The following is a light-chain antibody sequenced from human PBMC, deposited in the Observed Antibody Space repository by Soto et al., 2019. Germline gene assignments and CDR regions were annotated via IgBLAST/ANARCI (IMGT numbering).Light chain of an antibody. J-gene: IGLJ1*01. CDR1: SSDVGNYNF. V-gene: IGLV2-8*01. Sequence: QSALTQPPSASGSPGQSVTISCTGTSSDVGNYNFVSWFQQHPGQAPKLMIYEVSKRPSGVPARFSGSKSGNTASLTVSGLQAEDEADYYCCSYAGGFYVFGTGTQLTVL. CDR3: CSYAGGFYV. CDR2: EVS.